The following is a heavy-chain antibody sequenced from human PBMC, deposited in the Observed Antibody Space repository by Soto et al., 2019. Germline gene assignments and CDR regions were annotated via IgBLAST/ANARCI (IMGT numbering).Heavy chain of an antibody. V-gene: IGHV4-39*01. CDR3: ARPRGDYDILTGYYTGTSYGMDV. CDR2: IYYSGST. J-gene: IGHJ6*02. D-gene: IGHD3-9*01. CDR1: GGSISSSSYY. Sequence: QLQLQESGPGLVKPSETLSLTCTVSGGSISSSSYYWGWIRQPPGKGLEWIGSIYYSGSTYYNPSLKSRVTISVDTSKNQFSPKLSSVTAADTAVYYCARPRGDYDILTGYYTGTSYGMDVWGQGTTVTVSS.